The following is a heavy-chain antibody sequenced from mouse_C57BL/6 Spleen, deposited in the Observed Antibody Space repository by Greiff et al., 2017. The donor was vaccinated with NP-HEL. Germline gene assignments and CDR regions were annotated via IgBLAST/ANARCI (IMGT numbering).Heavy chain of an antibody. D-gene: IGHD2-4*01. CDR2: IYPGDGDT. V-gene: IGHV1-80*01. Sequence: QVQLQQSGAELVKPGASVKISCKASGYAFSSYWMNWVKQRPGKGLEWIGQIYPGDGDTNYNGKFKGKATLTADKSSSTAYMQLSSLSSEDSAVYFCARCLYDYDEEDAMDYWGQGTSVTVSS. J-gene: IGHJ4*01. CDR1: GYAFSSYW. CDR3: ARCLYDYDEEDAMDY.